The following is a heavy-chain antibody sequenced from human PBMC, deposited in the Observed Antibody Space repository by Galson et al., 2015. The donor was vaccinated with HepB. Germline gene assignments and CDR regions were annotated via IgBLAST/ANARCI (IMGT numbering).Heavy chain of an antibody. CDR3: ARDGVEIAAAHYGMDV. D-gene: IGHD6-13*01. CDR1: GFTFSSYS. Sequence: SLRLSCAASGFTFSSYSMNWVRQAPGKGLEWVSYISSSSSTIYYADSVKGRFTISRDNAKNSLYLQMNSLRDEDTAVYYCARDGVEIAAAHYGMDVWGQGTTVTVSS. J-gene: IGHJ6*02. CDR2: ISSSSSTI. V-gene: IGHV3-48*02.